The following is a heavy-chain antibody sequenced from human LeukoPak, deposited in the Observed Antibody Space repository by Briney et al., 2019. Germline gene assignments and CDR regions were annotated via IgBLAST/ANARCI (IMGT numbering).Heavy chain of an antibody. CDR2: ISSSGSTT. V-gene: IGHV3-48*03. J-gene: IGHJ4*02. D-gene: IGHD3-9*01. Sequence: GGSLRLSCAASGFTFSSYEMNWVRQAPGKGLEWVSYISSSGSTTYYADSVKGRFTISRDNAKNSLYLQMNSLRAEDTAVYYCARDPLPYYDILTGPYWGQGTLVTVSS. CDR1: GFTFSSYE. CDR3: ARDPLPYYDILTGPY.